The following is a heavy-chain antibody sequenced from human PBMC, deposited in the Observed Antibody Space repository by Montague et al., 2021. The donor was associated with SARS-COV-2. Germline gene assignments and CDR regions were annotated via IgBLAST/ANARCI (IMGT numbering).Heavy chain of an antibody. Sequence: SETLSLTCTVSGDSISYFYWSWIRQPAGKGLEWIGRVSSSGSTNYNPSLNSRVTMSVDTSKNQFSLRLCPVTAADTAVYYCARDVVEAPGTFDYWGQGTLVTVSS. CDR1: GDSISYFY. J-gene: IGHJ4*02. CDR3: ARDVVEAPGTFDY. CDR2: VSSSGST. V-gene: IGHV4-4*07. D-gene: IGHD6-13*01.